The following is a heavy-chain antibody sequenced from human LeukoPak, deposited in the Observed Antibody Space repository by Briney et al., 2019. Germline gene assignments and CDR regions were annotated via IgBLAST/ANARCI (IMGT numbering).Heavy chain of an antibody. CDR3: AREPLVGDTYAFDI. V-gene: IGHV4-59*01. CDR1: GCSISSYY. Sequence: SETLSLTCTVSGCSISSYYWSWIRQPPGKGLEWIGYSYYSWSTNYNPSLKSRVTISVDTTKNQFSLKLRAETAAQYAGYYCAREPLVGDTYAFDIWGQGTMVTVSS. CDR2: SYYSWST. D-gene: IGHD1-26*01. J-gene: IGHJ3*02.